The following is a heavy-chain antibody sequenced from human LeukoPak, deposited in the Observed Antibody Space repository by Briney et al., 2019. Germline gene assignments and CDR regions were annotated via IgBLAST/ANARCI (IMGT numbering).Heavy chain of an antibody. CDR1: GGSFSGYY. D-gene: IGHD2-2*01. Sequence: PSETLSLTCAVYGGSFSGYYWSWIRQPPGKGLEWIGEINHSGSTNYNPSLKSRVTISVDTSKNQFSLKLSSVTAADTAVYYCARGGIVVVPAANYRYFDYWGQGTLVTVSS. J-gene: IGHJ4*02. CDR2: INHSGST. CDR3: ARGGIVVVPAANYRYFDY. V-gene: IGHV4-34*01.